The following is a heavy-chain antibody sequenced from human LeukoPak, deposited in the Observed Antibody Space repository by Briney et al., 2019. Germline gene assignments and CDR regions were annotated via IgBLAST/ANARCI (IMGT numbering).Heavy chain of an antibody. J-gene: IGHJ6*02. D-gene: IGHD2-2*01. CDR1: GGSISSYY. V-gene: IGHV4-59*05. Sequence: PSETLSLTCTVSGGSISSYYWSWIRQPPGKGLEWIGSIYYSGSTYYNPSLKSRVTISVDTSKNQFSLKLSSVTAADTAVYYCARAYCSSTSCYPSVYYGMDVWGQGTTVTVSS. CDR2: IYYSGST. CDR3: ARAYCSSTSCYPSVYYGMDV.